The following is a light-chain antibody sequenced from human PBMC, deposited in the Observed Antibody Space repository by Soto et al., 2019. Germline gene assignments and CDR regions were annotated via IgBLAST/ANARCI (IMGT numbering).Light chain of an antibody. CDR1: QSIGKN. CDR3: QQPLSTPIT. V-gene: IGKV1-39*01. Sequence: DIQMTQSPSSLSAFVGDSVTITCRASQSIGKNLNWYQQTPGRAPKLLISGASTLRTGVPATFRGSGSGTDFTLSIDNPQPQDFATYYCQQPLSTPITFGQGTRLEIK. J-gene: IGKJ5*01. CDR2: GAS.